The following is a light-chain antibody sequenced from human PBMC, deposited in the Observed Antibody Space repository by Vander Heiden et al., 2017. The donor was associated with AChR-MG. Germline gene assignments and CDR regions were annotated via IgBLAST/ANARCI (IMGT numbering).Light chain of an antibody. J-gene: IGLJ1*01. V-gene: IGLV1-40*01. CDR1: SSNSGAGYD. CDR2: GKS. CDR3: QSYDSSRSGRV. Sequence: QSVLTPPPSVSGAPGQRVTISCTGSSSNSGAGYDVHCYQPPPGTAPNLLIYGKSKRPSGVPDRFSGSKSGTSASLAITGLQAEDEADYYCQSYDSSRSGRVFGTGTKVTVL.